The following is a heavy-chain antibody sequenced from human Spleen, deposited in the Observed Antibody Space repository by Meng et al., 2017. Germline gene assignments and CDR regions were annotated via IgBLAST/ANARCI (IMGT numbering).Heavy chain of an antibody. CDR2: IYSGGST. CDR1: GFTVSSNY. CDR3: ARVLVATIYYYYGMDV. J-gene: IGHJ6*02. D-gene: IGHD5-12*01. V-gene: IGHV3-66*02. Sequence: GESLKISCAASGFTVSSNYMSWVRQAPGKGLEWVSVIYSGGSTYYADSVKGRFTISRDNSRNTLYLQMNSLRAEDTAVYYCARVLVATIYYYYGMDVWGQGTTVT.